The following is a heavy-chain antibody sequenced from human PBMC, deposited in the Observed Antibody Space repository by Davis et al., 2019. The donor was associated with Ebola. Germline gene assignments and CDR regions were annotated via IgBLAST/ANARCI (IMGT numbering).Heavy chain of an antibody. CDR1: GGSISSYY. V-gene: IGHV4-59*12. CDR2: IYYSGSN. J-gene: IGHJ4*02. Sequence: MPSETLSLTCTISGGSISSYYWSWIRQPPGKGLEWIGYIYYSGSNKYNPSLKSRVTMSVDTSKNQFSLKLSSVTAADTAVYYCARFDCSGGSCYWGFDYWGQGTLVTVSS. D-gene: IGHD2-15*01. CDR3: ARFDCSGGSCYWGFDY.